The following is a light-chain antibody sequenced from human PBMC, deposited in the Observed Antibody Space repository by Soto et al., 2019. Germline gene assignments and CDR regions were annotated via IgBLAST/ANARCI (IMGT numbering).Light chain of an antibody. J-gene: IGKJ5*01. V-gene: IGKV3-15*01. CDR3: QQYNNWPPIT. CDR2: GAS. Sequence: EKVLTPSRSTLSLSPGARAALSXSASQSVSSNLAWYQQKPGQAPRLLIYGASTRATGIPARFSGSGSGTEFTLTISSLQSEDFAIYYCQQYNNWPPITFAHGTRLEIK. CDR1: QSVSSN.